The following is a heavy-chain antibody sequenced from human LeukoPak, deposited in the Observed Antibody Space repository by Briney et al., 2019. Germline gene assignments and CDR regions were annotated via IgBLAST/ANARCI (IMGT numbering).Heavy chain of an antibody. Sequence: SETLSLTCAVYGGSFSGYYWSWIRQPPGKGLEWIGYIYYSGSTNYNPSLKSRVTISVDTSKNQFSLKLSSVTAADTAVYYCARADKDGYDFDYWGQGTLVTVSS. CDR1: GGSFSGYY. CDR2: IYYSGST. CDR3: ARADKDGYDFDY. J-gene: IGHJ4*02. D-gene: IGHD5-12*01. V-gene: IGHV4-59*01.